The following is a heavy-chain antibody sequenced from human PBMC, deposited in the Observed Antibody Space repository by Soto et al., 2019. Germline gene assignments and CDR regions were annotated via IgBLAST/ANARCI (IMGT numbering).Heavy chain of an antibody. CDR3: ARLPMVRGVINHYYYYGMDV. CDR1: GYSFTSYW. D-gene: IGHD3-10*01. Sequence: PGESLKISCKGSGYSFTSYWIGWVRQMPGKGLEWMGIIYPGDSDTRYSPSFQGQVTISADKSISTAYLQWSSLKASDTAMYYCARLPMVRGVINHYYYYGMDVWGQGTTVTVSS. J-gene: IGHJ6*02. V-gene: IGHV5-51*01. CDR2: IYPGDSDT.